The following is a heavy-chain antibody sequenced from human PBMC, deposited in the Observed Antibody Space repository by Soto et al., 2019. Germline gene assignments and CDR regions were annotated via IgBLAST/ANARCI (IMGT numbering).Heavy chain of an antibody. V-gene: IGHV3-30*18. CDR3: AKEGGQWDHYYYGMDV. J-gene: IGHJ6*02. D-gene: IGHD1-26*01. Sequence: GGSLRLSCAASGFTFSSYGMHWVRQAPGKGLEWVAVISYDGSNKYYADSVKGRFTISRDNSKNTLYLQMNSLRAEDTAVYYCAKEGGQWDHYYYGMDVWGQGTTVTVSS. CDR2: ISYDGSNK. CDR1: GFTFSSYG.